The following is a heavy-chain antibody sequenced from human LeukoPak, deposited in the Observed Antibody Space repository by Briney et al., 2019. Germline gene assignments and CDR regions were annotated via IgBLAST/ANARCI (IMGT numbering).Heavy chain of an antibody. CDR2: IGGSSGYT. CDR3: AKLHSTVTTDYFDY. CDR1: GFTFSTYT. Sequence: GGSLRLSCAASGFTFSTYTMSWVRQAPGKRLEWVSAIGGSSGYTYYADSVRGRFAISRDNSKNTLYLQMNSLRAEDTAVYYCAKLHSTVTTDYFDYWGQGTLVTVSS. J-gene: IGHJ4*02. D-gene: IGHD4-17*01. V-gene: IGHV3-23*01.